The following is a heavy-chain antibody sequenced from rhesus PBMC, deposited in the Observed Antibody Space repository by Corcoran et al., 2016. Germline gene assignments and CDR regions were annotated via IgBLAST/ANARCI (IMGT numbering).Heavy chain of an antibody. J-gene: IGHJ5-1*01. V-gene: IGHV3-8*01. CDR3: SKDTSGAIGT. CDR1: VFTWRPYY. D-gene: IGHD3-34*01. CDR2: SNAAAGSI. Sequence: EVQLVESGGGLVQTGGYLRLVWPGSVFTWRPYYMDWVRQASVMGLVWVSASNAAAGSIWDTYSWTRRFTRSKENSNMTRDLQMDSLRDEDTAVCYCSKDTSGAIGTWGPGALGMVSP.